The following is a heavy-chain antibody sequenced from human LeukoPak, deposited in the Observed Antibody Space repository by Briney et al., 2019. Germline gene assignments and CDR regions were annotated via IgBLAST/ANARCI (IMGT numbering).Heavy chain of an antibody. V-gene: IGHV4-4*07. CDR1: GGSISSYY. CDR2: IYTSGST. D-gene: IGHD2-2*01. J-gene: IGHJ4*02. CDR3: ARTIVVVPAARINYFDY. Sequence: PSETLSLTCTVSGGSISSYYWSWIRQPAGKGLEWIGRIYTSGSTNYNPSLKSRVTISVDTPKNQFSLKLSSVTAADTAVYYCARTIVVVPAARINYFDYWGQGTLVTVSS.